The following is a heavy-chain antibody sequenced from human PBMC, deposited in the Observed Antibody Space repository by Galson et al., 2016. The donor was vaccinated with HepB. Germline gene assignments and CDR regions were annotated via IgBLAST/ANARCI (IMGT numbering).Heavy chain of an antibody. J-gene: IGHJ6*02. V-gene: IGHV6-1*01. D-gene: IGHD6-13*01. CDR2: TYFRSKLYN. CDR3: AREVGRSSWPNYFYYGMAV. CDR1: GDSVSSNSAS. Sequence: ALSGDSVSSNSASWNWIRQSPSRGLEWLGRTYFRSKLYNDYAVSVKSRITINPDTSKNQFSLQLNSVTPEDTGVYYCAREVGRSSWPNYFYYGMAVWGQGTTVTVSS.